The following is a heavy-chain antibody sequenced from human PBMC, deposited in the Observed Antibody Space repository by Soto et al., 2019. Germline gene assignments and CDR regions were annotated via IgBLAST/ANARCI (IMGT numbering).Heavy chain of an antibody. CDR1: GGTFKNNG. V-gene: IGHV1-69*01. CDR3: ARENGVAVATILYYFDY. J-gene: IGHJ4*02. Sequence: QVHLVQSGAEVKKAGSSVKVSCKAPGGTFKNNGISWVRQAPGQGLEWRGGIIPVFGTTNYAQKFQGRLTITADDFTSTVYMELSRLRYEDTAVYYCARENGVAVATILYYFDYWGPGTLVTVSS. D-gene: IGHD5-12*01. CDR2: IIPVFGTT.